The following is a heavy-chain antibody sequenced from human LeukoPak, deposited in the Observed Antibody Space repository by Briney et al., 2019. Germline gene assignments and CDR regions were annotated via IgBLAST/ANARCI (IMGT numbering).Heavy chain of an antibody. CDR1: GYTFTSYD. D-gene: IGHD3-10*01. Sequence: ASVKVSCKASGYTFTSYDINWVRQATGQGLEWMGWMNPNSGNTGYAQKFQGRVTMTRNTSISTAYMELSSMRSEDTAVYYCARGIRTMVRGVSRYYYYMDVWGKGTTVTISS. J-gene: IGHJ6*03. CDR3: ARGIRTMVRGVSRYYYYMDV. V-gene: IGHV1-8*01. CDR2: MNPNSGNT.